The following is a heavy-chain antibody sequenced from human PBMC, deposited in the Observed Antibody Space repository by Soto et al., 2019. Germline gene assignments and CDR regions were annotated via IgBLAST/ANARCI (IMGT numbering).Heavy chain of an antibody. CDR1: GFTRSENA. D-gene: IGHD5-12*01. CDR2: ISDNGGRT. CDR3: PRMRGGLGYDPIDS. J-gene: IGHJ5*01. Sequence: RVPLRLSCGAAGFTRSENAMSWVRQAPGKGLEWVSTISDNGGRTYHADSVKGRFTISRDSPKNTLFLQMNSLRADDTVLDYCPRMRGGLGYDPIDSWGHGSLGRVCS. V-gene: IGHV3-23*01.